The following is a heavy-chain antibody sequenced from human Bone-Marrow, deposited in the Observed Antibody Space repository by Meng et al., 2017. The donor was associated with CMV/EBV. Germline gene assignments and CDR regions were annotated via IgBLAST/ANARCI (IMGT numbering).Heavy chain of an antibody. Sequence: GESLKISCAASGFTFSSYAMSWVRQAPGKGLEWVSAISGSGGSTYYNPSLKSRVTISVDTSKNQFSLKLSSVTAADTAVYYCARALIQLWYPWGQGTLVTVSS. J-gene: IGHJ5*02. CDR2: ISGSGGST. D-gene: IGHD5-18*01. CDR3: ARALIQLWYP. V-gene: IGHV3-23*02. CDR1: GFTFSSYA.